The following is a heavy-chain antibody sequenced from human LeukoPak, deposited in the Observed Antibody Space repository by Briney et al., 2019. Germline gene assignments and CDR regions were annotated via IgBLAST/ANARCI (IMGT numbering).Heavy chain of an antibody. J-gene: IGHJ1*01. Sequence: SETLSLTCAVYGGSFSGYYWSWIRQPPGKGLEWIGEINHSGSTNYNPSLKSRVTISVDTSKNQFSLKLSSVTAADTAVYYCARDYYDSSGYYYDYFQHWGQGTLVTVSS. CDR2: INHSGST. CDR3: ARDYYDSSGYYYDYFQH. CDR1: GGSFSGYY. V-gene: IGHV4-34*01. D-gene: IGHD3-22*01.